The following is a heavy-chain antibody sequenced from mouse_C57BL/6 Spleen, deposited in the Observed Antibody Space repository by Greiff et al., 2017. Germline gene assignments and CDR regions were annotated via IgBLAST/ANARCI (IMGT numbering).Heavy chain of an antibody. CDR2: ISDGGSYT. D-gene: IGHD2-12*01. J-gene: IGHJ1*03. CDR1: GFTFSSYA. CDR3: ARDTRYYFDV. Sequence: DVHLVESGGGLVKPGGSLKLSCAASGFTFSSYAMSWVRQTPEKRLEWVATISDGGSYTYYPDNVKGRFTISRDNAKNNLYLQMSHLKSEDTAMYYCARDTRYYFDVWGTGTTVTVSS. V-gene: IGHV5-4*01.